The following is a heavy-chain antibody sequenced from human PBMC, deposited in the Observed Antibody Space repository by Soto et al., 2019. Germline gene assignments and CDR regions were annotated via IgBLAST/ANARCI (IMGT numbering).Heavy chain of an antibody. V-gene: IGHV3-21*01. CDR3: ARVREEMLLPHFDY. J-gene: IGHJ4*02. CDR2: ISSSSSYI. D-gene: IGHD2-15*01. CDR1: GFTFSSYS. Sequence: EVQLVESGGGLVKPGGSLRLSCAASGFTFSSYSMNWVRQAPGKGLEWVSSISSSSSYIYYADSVKGRFTISRDNAKNSLYLQMNSLRAEDTAVYYCARVREEMLLPHFDYWGQGTLVTVSS.